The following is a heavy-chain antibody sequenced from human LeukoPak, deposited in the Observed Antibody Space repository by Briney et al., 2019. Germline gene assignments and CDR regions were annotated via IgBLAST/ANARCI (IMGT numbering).Heavy chain of an antibody. V-gene: IGHV3-53*01. CDR3: ARTNYDFWSGYSYYFDY. CDR2: IYSGGST. CDR1: GFTVSSNY. Sequence: GGSLRLSCAASGFTVSSNYMSWVRQAPGKGLEWVSVIYSGGSTYYADSVKGRFTISRDNSKSTLYLQMNSLRAEDTAVYYCARTNYDFWSGYSYYFDYWGQGTLVTVSS. D-gene: IGHD3-3*01. J-gene: IGHJ4*02.